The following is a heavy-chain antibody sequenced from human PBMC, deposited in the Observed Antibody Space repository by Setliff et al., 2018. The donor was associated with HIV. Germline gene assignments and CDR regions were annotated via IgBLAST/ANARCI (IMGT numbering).Heavy chain of an antibody. Sequence: PSETLSLTCAVYGGSFSGYYWTWLRQPPGRGLEWIGKIIHSGGTNYNRSLKSRVTISVDTSKNQFSLNLSSVTAADTAVYYCARGGLGVVGAIDYWSQGTLVTVSS. D-gene: IGHD2-15*01. V-gene: IGHV4-34*01. J-gene: IGHJ4*02. CDR1: GGSFSGYY. CDR3: ARGGLGVVGAIDY. CDR2: IIHSGGT.